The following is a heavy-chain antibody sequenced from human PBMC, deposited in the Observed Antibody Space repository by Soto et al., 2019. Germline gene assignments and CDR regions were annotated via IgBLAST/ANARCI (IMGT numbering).Heavy chain of an antibody. D-gene: IGHD6-25*01. CDR3: ARDRSDSSRADSFDI. J-gene: IGHJ3*02. CDR1: GFSVSNTY. CDR2: IYRGRAT. Sequence: GALRLSCAVSGFSVSNTYMSWVRQAPGKGLEWISVIYRGRATYYADSVKGRFTISRDDSRNTVYLQMNSLTTEDTAVYFCARDRSDSSRADSFDIWRQGTMVTVSS. V-gene: IGHV3-53*01.